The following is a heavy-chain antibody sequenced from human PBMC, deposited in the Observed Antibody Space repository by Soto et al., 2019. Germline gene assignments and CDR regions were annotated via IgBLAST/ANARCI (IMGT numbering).Heavy chain of an antibody. CDR1: GFSFTTSGVG. J-gene: IGHJ3*01. Sequence: QITLKESGPTLVKPTQTLTLTCTFSGFSFTTSGVGVGWIRQPPGKALEWLALIFWDDDERYSSSLKSRLTXTXDXXKNQVVLIMTNMDPVDTATYYCAHRGHDFQDAFDVWGQGTMVTVSS. D-gene: IGHD2-21*02. CDR3: AHRGHDFQDAFDV. CDR2: IFWDDDE. V-gene: IGHV2-5*02.